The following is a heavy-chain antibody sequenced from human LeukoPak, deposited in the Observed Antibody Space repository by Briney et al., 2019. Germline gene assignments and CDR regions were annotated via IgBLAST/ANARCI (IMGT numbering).Heavy chain of an antibody. CDR1: GFTFSDYY. D-gene: IGHD6-13*01. V-gene: IGHV3-11*01. CDR3: AREAVPLAPYYYYYYMDV. CDR2: ISSSGSTI. Sequence: GGSLRLSCAASGFTFSDYYMSWIRQAPGKGLEWVSYISSSGSTIYYADSVKGRFTISRDNAKNSLYLQMNSLRAEDTAVYYCAREAVPLAPYYYYYYMDVWGKGTMVTVSS. J-gene: IGHJ6*03.